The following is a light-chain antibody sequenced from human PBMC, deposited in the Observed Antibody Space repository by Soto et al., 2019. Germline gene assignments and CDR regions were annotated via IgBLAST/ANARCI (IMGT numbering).Light chain of an antibody. V-gene: IGLV2-14*01. Sequence: QSALTQPASVSGSPGQSITISCTGTSSDVGDYNYVSWYQQHPGKAPKLIVYEVSHRLSGVSDRFSGSKSGHTASLTISGLQDDDEADYYCSSSITNNIVLFGGGTKLTVL. CDR3: SSSITNNIVL. CDR1: SSDVGDYNY. CDR2: EVS. J-gene: IGLJ2*01.